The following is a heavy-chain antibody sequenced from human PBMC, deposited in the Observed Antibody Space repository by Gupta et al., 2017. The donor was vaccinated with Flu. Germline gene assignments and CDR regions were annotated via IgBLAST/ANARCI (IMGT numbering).Heavy chain of an antibody. V-gene: IGHV1-69*01. Sequence: QVQLVQSGAEVKKPGSSVKVSCRASGDTFNSYIIIWVRQAPGQGLEWMGGIITMSGTADSAQKFKGRVSISADESTSTVFMELTSLKPDDTAVYYCAKLRACGGDCYFFENWGQGTLVTVSS. D-gene: IGHD2-21*02. CDR1: GDTFNSYI. CDR3: AKLRACGGDCYFFEN. CDR2: IITMSGTA. J-gene: IGHJ4*02.